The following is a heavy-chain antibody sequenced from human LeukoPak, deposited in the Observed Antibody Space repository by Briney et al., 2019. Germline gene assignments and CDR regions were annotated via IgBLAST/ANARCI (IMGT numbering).Heavy chain of an antibody. CDR3: ASLGDSSGYYYPKFDY. Sequence: PGGSLRLSCAASGFTFSSYALHWVRQAPGKGLDWVTVISNDGSNKYYADSVKGRFTISRDNSKNTLYLQMNSLRAEDTAVYYCASLGDSSGYYYPKFDYWGQGTLVTVSS. J-gene: IGHJ4*02. D-gene: IGHD3-22*01. V-gene: IGHV3-30-3*01. CDR1: GFTFSSYA. CDR2: ISNDGSNK.